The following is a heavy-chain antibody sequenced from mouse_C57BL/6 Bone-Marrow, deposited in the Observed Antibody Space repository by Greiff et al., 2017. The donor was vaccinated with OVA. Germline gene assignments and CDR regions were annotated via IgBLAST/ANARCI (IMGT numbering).Heavy chain of an antibody. D-gene: IGHD1-1*01. CDR1: GYTFTDYY. CDR3: ARRETCGSSYWYFDV. CDR2: INPNNGGT. V-gene: IGHV1-26*01. J-gene: IGHJ1*03. Sequence: EVKLQQSGPELVKPGASVKISCKASGYTFTDYYMNWVKQSHGKSLEWIGDINPNNGGTSYNQKFKGKATLTVDKSSSTAYMELRSLTSEDSAVYYCARRETCGSSYWYFDVWGTGTTVTVSS.